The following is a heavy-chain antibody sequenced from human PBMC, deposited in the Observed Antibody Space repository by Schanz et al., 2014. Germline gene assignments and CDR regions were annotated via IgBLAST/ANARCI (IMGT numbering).Heavy chain of an antibody. D-gene: IGHD2-8*02. V-gene: IGHV4-59*11. Sequence: QVQLQESGPGLVKPSETLSLTCTVSGGSISSHFWSWIRQPPGKGLEWIGYMYHSGSSNYNPSLKSRVTIAAETSKTQLSLKMTSLTAADKAVYFCARVGGGILTSWYSLDSWGQGTLVTVSS. CDR1: GGSISSHF. CDR3: ARVGGGILTSWYSLDS. J-gene: IGHJ4*02. CDR2: MYHSGSS.